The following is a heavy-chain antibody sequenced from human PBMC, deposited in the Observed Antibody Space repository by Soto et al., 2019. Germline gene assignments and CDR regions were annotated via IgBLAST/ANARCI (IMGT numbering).Heavy chain of an antibody. CDR2: ISSSGSTI. V-gene: IGHV3-48*03. CDR3: ARVDGYSSSWPVQYYYYGMDV. J-gene: IGHJ6*02. D-gene: IGHD6-13*01. Sequence: GGSLRLSCAASGFTFSSYEMNWVRQAPGKGLEWVSYISSSGSTIYYADSVKGRFTISRDNAKNSLYLQMNSLRAEDTAVYYCARVDGYSSSWPVQYYYYGMDVWGQGTTVTVSS. CDR1: GFTFSSYE.